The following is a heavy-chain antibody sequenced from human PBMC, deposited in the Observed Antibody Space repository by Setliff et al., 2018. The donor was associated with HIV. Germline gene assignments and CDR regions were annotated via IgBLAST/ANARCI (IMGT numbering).Heavy chain of an antibody. J-gene: IGHJ4*02. CDR2: MTQDGTEI. V-gene: IGHV3-7*04. Sequence: GGSLRLSCVTSGFIFSDYWMAWVRQAPGKGLEWVANMTQDGTEINYVDSVKGRFTVSGDNTKNSLYLQMNSLRAEDTAVYYCERGGGYWGQGTMVTVSS. CDR1: GFIFSDYW. CDR3: ERGGGY. D-gene: IGHD2-15*01.